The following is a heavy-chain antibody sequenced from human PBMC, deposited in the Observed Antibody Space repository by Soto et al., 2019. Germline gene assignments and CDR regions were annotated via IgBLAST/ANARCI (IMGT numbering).Heavy chain of an antibody. CDR2: IWYDGSNK. Sequence: GGSLRLSCAASGFTFSSYGMHWARQAPGKGLEWVAVIWYDGSNKYYADSVKGRFTISRDNSKNTLYLQMNSLRAEDTAVYYCARDRRLTGSFDYWGQGTLVTVSS. CDR3: ARDRRLTGSFDY. V-gene: IGHV3-33*08. D-gene: IGHD7-27*01. CDR1: GFTFSSYG. J-gene: IGHJ4*02.